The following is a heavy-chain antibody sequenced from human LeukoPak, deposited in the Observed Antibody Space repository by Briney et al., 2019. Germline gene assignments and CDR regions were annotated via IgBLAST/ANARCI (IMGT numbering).Heavy chain of an antibody. CDR2: IYYSGST. CDR1: GGSISRSSYY. CDR3: AREDYGYYYYMDV. D-gene: IGHD4-17*01. V-gene: IGHV4-39*07. Sequence: SETLSLTCTVSGGSISRSSYYWGWIRQPPGKGLEWIGSIYYSGSTYYNPSLKSRVTISVDTSKNQFSLKLSSVTAADTAVYYCAREDYGYYYYMDVWGKGTTVTVSS. J-gene: IGHJ6*03.